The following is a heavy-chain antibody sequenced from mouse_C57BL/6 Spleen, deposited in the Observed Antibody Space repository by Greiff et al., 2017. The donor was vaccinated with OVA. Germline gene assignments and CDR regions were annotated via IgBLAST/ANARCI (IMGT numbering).Heavy chain of an antibody. J-gene: IGHJ3*01. D-gene: IGHD2-1*01. CDR1: GYSITSGYY. CDR3: ARDLSIYYGNYVDD. CDR2: ISYDGSN. Sequence: VQLKESGPGLVKPSQSLSLTCSVTGYSITSGYYWNWIRQFPGNKLEWMGYISYDGSNNYNPSLKNRISITRDTSKNQFFLKLNSVTTEDTATYYCARDLSIYYGNYVDDWGQGTLVTVSA. V-gene: IGHV3-6*01.